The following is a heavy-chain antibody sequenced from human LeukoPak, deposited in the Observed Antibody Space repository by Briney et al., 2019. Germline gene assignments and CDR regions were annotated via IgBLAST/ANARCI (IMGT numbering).Heavy chain of an antibody. CDR2: ISYDASNK. CDR3: AKDQGYGYVAIWIDY. CDR1: GFTFSSYG. V-gene: IGHV3-30*18. D-gene: IGHD5-18*01. J-gene: IGHJ4*02. Sequence: GGSLRLSCAASGFTFSSYGMHWVRQAPGKGLEWVAVISYDASNKHYADSVKGRFTISRDNSKNTLYLQMNSLRAEDTAVYYCAKDQGYGYVAIWIDYWGQGTLVTVSS.